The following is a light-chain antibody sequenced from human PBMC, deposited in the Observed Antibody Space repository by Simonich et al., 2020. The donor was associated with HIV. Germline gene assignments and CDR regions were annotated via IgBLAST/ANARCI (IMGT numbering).Light chain of an antibody. J-gene: IGLJ2*01. CDR2: DVN. CDR3: CSYTSSSNVI. CDR1: SSDVGGYNY. Sequence: QSALTQPASLSGSPGQSITISCTGTSSDVGGYNYVSWYQHHPGKAPKIMIYDVNKRPSGVSNRFSGSKSGNTASLTIAGLQAEDEADYYCCSYTSSSNVIFGGGTKLTVL. V-gene: IGLV2-14*03.